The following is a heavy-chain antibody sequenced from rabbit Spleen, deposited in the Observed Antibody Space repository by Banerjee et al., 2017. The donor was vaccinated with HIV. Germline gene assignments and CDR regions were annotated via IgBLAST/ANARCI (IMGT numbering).Heavy chain of an antibody. J-gene: IGHJ6*01. D-gene: IGHD1-1*01. CDR3: ARDPAYSSGSGSAIPYL. CDR2: INTGSSGDT. Sequence: QQLVESGGGLVKPGASLTLTCEASGFSFSTGYDMCWVRQAPGKGLEWIACINTGSSGDTWYASWAKGRFTISKTSSTVTLQMTSLTVADTATYFCARDPAYSSGSGSAIPYLWGPGTLVTVS. CDR1: GFSFSTGYD. V-gene: IGHV1S40*01.